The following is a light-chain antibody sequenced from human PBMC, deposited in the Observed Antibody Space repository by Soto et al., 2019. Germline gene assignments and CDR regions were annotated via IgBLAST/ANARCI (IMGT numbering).Light chain of an antibody. CDR3: QQYNNWPPRYT. CDR1: QSVSSN. J-gene: IGKJ2*01. Sequence: DIVMTQSPATLSVSPGERATLSCRASQSVSSNLAWYQQKRGQAPRLLIYGASTRATGIPARFSGSGSGTEFTLTISSLESEDFAFYYCQQYNNWPPRYTFGQGTKVEIK. V-gene: IGKV3-15*01. CDR2: GAS.